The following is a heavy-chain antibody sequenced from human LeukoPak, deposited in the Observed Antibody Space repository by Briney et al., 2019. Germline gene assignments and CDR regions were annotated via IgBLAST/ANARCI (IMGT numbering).Heavy chain of an antibody. V-gene: IGHV1-2*02. CDR1: GYTFTGYY. J-gene: IGHJ4*02. CDR3: TREDTGYDY. D-gene: IGHD2-15*01. CDR2: INPNSGGT. Sequence: AAVKCTCAASGYTFTGYYMHWVRQAPGQGLEWMGWINPNSGGTNYAQKFQGRVTMTRDTSISTAYMELSRLRSDDTAVYYCTREDTGYDYWGQGTLVTVSS.